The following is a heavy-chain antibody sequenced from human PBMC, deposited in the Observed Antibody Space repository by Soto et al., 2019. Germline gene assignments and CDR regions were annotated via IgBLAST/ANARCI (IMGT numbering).Heavy chain of an antibody. Sequence: QLQLQESGPGLVKPSETLSLTCTVSGGSISSSSYYWGWIRQPPGKGLEWIGSIYYSGSTYYNPSLKSRVTISVDTSKNQFSLKLSSVTAADTAVYYCARTSSDDSSGYYYGGVHNWGQGTLVTVSS. CDR3: ARTSSDDSSGYYYGGVHN. J-gene: IGHJ4*02. D-gene: IGHD3-22*01. CDR1: GGSISSSSYY. V-gene: IGHV4-39*01. CDR2: IYYSGST.